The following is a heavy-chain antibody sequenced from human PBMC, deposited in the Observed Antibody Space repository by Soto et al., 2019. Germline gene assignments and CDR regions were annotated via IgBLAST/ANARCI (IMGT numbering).Heavy chain of an antibody. CDR1: GGSISSGGYY. V-gene: IGHV4-31*03. CDR3: ARGPVVAALDY. D-gene: IGHD2-15*01. Sequence: QVQLQESGPGLVKPSQTLSLTCTVSGGSISSGGYYWSWIRQHPGKGLEWIGYIYYSGSTYYNPSLKSRVNITGGPSKDPFSLKVRSVTAADTAVYYWARGPVVAALDYWGQGTLVTVSS. J-gene: IGHJ4*02. CDR2: IYYSGST.